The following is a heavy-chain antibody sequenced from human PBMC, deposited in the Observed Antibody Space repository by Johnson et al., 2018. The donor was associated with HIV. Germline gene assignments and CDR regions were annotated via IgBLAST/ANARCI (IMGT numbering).Heavy chain of an antibody. CDR3: ARDGYSGGFDI. D-gene: IGHD2-21*01. Sequence: VQLVESGGGLVRPGGSLRLSCAASGFTFSIYAMSWVRQAPGKGLEWVSGITWNGGSTGYADSVKGRFTIYRDNCKNSLYLQMNSLKTEDTAVYYCARDGYSGGFDIWGQGTMVTVSS. V-gene: IGHV3-20*04. J-gene: IGHJ3*02. CDR2: ITWNGGST. CDR1: GFTFSIYA.